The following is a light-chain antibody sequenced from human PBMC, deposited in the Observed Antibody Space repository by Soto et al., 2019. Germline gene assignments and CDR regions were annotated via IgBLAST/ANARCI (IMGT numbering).Light chain of an antibody. V-gene: IGLV6-57*04. CDR1: SGSIASNY. CDR3: QSYDSSNHAVV. J-gene: IGLJ2*01. Sequence: FMLTQPHSVSESPGKTVTISCTRSSGSIASNYVQWYQQRPGSAPTTVIYEDNQRPSGVPDRFSGSIDSSSNSASLTIFGLKTEDEADYYCQSYDSSNHAVVFGGGTKLTVL. CDR2: EDN.